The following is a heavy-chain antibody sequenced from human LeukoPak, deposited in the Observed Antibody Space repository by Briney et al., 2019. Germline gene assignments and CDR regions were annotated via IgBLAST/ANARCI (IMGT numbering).Heavy chain of an antibody. CDR3: ARDSAAASMDV. J-gene: IGHJ6*02. D-gene: IGHD6-13*01. Sequence: ASVKVSCKASGGTFSSYAISWVRQAPGQRLEWMGWINPGDGNTKYSQKFQGRVTITRDTSTSTVYMELSSLRSEDTAVYYCARDSAAASMDVWGQGTTVTVSS. V-gene: IGHV1-3*01. CDR2: INPGDGNT. CDR1: GGTFSSYA.